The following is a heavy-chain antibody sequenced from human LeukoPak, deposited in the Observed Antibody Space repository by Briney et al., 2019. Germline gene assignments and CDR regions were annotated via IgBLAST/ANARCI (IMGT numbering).Heavy chain of an antibody. Sequence: SETLSLTCAVYGGSFSGYYWSWIRQPPGKGLEWIGEINHSGSTNYNPSLKSRVTISVDTSKNQFSLKLSSVTAADTAVYYCAGGHWGKELYYFDYWGQGTLVTVSS. D-gene: IGHD3-16*01. V-gene: IGHV4-34*01. CDR2: INHSGST. CDR3: AGGHWGKELYYFDY. CDR1: GGSFSGYY. J-gene: IGHJ4*02.